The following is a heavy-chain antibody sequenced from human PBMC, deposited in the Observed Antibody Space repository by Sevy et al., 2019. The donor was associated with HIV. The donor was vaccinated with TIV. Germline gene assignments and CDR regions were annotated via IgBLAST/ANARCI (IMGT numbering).Heavy chain of an antibody. CDR2: ISGSGGSK. CDR1: GFTFSSYA. Sequence: GGSLRLSCAASGFTFSSYAMSWVRQAPGKGLEWVSAISGSGGSKYYADSVKGRFTISRDNYKNTLYLQMNSLRAEDTAVYYCAKDRWELAGYMDVWGKGTTVTVSS. CDR3: AKDRWELAGYMDV. V-gene: IGHV3-23*01. J-gene: IGHJ6*03. D-gene: IGHD1-26*01.